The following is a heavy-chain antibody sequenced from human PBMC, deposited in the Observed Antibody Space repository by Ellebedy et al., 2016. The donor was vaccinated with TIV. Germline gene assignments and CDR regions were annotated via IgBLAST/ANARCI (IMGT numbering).Heavy chain of an antibody. V-gene: IGHV3-73*01. CDR1: GFSFSGSA. Sequence: PGGSLRLSCAASGFSFSGSAMNWVRQASGKGLERVGRIRSKANTYATEYAASVKGRFTISRDDSKNMAYLQMNSRKTEDTAVYSCTSNDHWGQGTLVTVSS. J-gene: IGHJ4*02. CDR2: IRSKANTYAT. CDR3: TSNDH.